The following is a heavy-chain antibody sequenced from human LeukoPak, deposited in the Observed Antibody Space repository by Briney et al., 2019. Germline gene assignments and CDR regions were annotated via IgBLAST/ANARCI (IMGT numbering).Heavy chain of an antibody. J-gene: IGHJ4*02. V-gene: IGHV3-7*05. CDR2: IKQDGSEK. D-gene: IGHD3-22*01. CDR3: ARDHYYDSSGYEGWYFDY. CDR1: GFTFSSYW. Sequence: GGSLRLSCAASGFTFSSYWMSWVRQAPGKGLEWVANIKQDGSEKYYVDSVKGRFTISRDNAKNSLYLQMNSLRAEDTAVYYCARDHYYDSSGYEGWYFDYWGQGTLVTVSS.